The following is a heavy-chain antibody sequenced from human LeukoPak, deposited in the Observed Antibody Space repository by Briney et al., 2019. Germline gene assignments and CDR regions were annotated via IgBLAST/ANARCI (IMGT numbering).Heavy chain of an antibody. J-gene: IGHJ6*03. D-gene: IGHD2-2*01. V-gene: IGHV1-18*01. CDR1: GYTFTSYG. CDR2: ISAYNGNT. CDR3: ARLSRCSSTSCYVVLATLTYYYYMDV. Sequence: ASVKVSCKASGYTFTSYGISWVRQAPGQGLEWMGWISAYNGNTNYAQKHQGRVTMTTDTSTSTAYMELRSLRSDDTAVYYCARLSRCSSTSCYVVLATLTYYYYMDVWGKGTTVTVSS.